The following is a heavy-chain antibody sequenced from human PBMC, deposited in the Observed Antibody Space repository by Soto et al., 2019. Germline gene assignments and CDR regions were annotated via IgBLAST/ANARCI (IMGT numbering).Heavy chain of an antibody. CDR1: GYSFTNYW. CDR2: IYPGDSDT. V-gene: IGHV5-51*01. J-gene: IGHJ4*02. D-gene: IGHD6-19*01. Sequence: PGESLKISCKASGYSFTNYWIGWVRQMPGKGLEWMGTIYPGDSDTRYSPSFQGQVTFSVDKSINTAYLHWTSLKASDIAIYYCAIQHPLDSSAWYNWGQGTLVTVSS. CDR3: AIQHPLDSSAWYN.